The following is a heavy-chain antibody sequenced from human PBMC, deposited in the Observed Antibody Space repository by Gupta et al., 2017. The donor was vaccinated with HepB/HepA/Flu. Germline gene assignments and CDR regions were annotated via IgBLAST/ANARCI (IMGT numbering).Heavy chain of an antibody. D-gene: IGHD7-27*01. CDR3: TGVTGDGRVGLADY. CDR2: CNRDGRST. J-gene: IGHJ4*02. Sequence: EVQLVESAGGLVQPGGALRLSCEASGFSLNNYFLHWVRQGPGKGMEWVSQCNRDGRSTAYADSVKGRFIISRDNARNTLYLNMNSLRDEDTAVYYGTGVTGDGRVGLADYWGQGTRVTVSS. V-gene: IGHV3-74*01. CDR1: GFSLNNYF.